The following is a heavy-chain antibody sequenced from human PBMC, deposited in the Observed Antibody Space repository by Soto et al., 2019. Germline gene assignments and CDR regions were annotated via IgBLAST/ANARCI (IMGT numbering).Heavy chain of an antibody. CDR2: ITPNSGAT. CDR3: ARAPPLLWFGEPFDY. V-gene: IGHV1-2*02. J-gene: IGHJ4*02. D-gene: IGHD3-10*01. CDR1: GSTFTGNN. Sequence: GAPVKAASRAPGSTFTGNNMPWGRKAPEHGLERLGCITPNSGATTDAQKYQRRSTMTRDTPISTAYMELSRLRSDDTAVYYCARAPPLLWFGEPFDYWGQGTLVTVSS.